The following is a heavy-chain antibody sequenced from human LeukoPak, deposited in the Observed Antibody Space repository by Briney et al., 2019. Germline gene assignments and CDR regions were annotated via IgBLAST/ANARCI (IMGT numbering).Heavy chain of an antibody. CDR1: GFTFSSYA. D-gene: IGHD3-3*01. J-gene: IGHJ4*02. CDR3: AKDHLRVELRFLEWLPNGYYFDY. Sequence: GGSLRLSCAASGFTFSSYAMSWVRQAPGKGLEWVSALSGSGGSTYYADSVKGRFTISRDNSKNTLYLQMNSRRAEDTAVYYCAKDHLRVELRFLEWLPNGYYFDYWGQGTLVTVSS. CDR2: LSGSGGST. V-gene: IGHV3-23*01.